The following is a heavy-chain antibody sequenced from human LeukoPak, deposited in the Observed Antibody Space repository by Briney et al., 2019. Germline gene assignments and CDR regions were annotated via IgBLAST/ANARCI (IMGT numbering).Heavy chain of an antibody. D-gene: IGHD1-1*01. Sequence: PSETLSLTCAVYGGSFSGYYWSWIRQPPGKGLEWIGEINHSGSTSYNPSLKSRVTISVDTSKNQFSLKLSSVTAADTAVYYCARGRPRNCWFDPWGQGTLVTVSS. CDR3: ARGRPRNCWFDP. J-gene: IGHJ5*02. CDR2: INHSGST. CDR1: GGSFSGYY. V-gene: IGHV4-34*01.